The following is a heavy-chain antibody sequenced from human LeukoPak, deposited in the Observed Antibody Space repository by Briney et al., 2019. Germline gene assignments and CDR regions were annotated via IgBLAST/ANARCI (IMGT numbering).Heavy chain of an antibody. Sequence: GASVTVSCKASGYTFTSSDINWVRQATGQGLEWMGWMNPNSGNTGYAQKFQGRVTMTRDTSINTAYLELSSLRSEDTAMYYCARTCSGTSCADFDYWGQGTLVTVSS. CDR1: GYTFTSSD. V-gene: IGHV1-8*01. J-gene: IGHJ4*02. CDR2: MNPNSGNT. CDR3: ARTCSGTSCADFDY. D-gene: IGHD2-2*01.